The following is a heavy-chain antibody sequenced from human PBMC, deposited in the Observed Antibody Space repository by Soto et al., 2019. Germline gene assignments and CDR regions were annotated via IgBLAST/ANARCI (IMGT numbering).Heavy chain of an antibody. CDR1: GFTFSSYA. D-gene: IGHD3-9*01. Sequence: PGGSLRLSCAASGFTFSSYAMSWVRQAPGKGLEWVSAISGSGGSTYYADSVKGRFTISRDNSKNTLYLQMNSLRAEDTAVYYCANNILRYFDWYDYWGQGTLVTVSS. V-gene: IGHV3-23*01. CDR2: ISGSGGST. J-gene: IGHJ4*02. CDR3: ANNILRYFDWYDY.